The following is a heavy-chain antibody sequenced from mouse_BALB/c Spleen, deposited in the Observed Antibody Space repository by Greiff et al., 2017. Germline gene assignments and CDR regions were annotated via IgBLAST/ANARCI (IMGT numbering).Heavy chain of an antibody. V-gene: IGHV2-2*02. J-gene: IGHJ4*01. CDR3: ASIYYDLYAMDY. Sequence: QVHVKQSGPGLVQPSQSLSITCTVSGFSLTSYGVHWVRQSPGKGLEWLGVIWSGGSTDYNAAFISRLSISKDNSKSQVFFKMNSLQANDTAIYYCASIYYDLYAMDYWGQGTSVTVSS. CDR1: GFSLTSYG. D-gene: IGHD2-4*01. CDR2: IWSGGST.